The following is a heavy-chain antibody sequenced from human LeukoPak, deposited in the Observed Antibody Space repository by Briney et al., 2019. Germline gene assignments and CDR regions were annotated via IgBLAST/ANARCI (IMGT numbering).Heavy chain of an antibody. D-gene: IGHD2-15*01. CDR1: GFTFSSYS. Sequence: GGSLRLSCAASGFTFSSYSMNWVRQAPGKGLEWVSSISSGGTTYYADSVKGRFTISRDNSKKTLYLQMNSLRAEDTAVYYCAKTPIYCTGDGCYYCWGQGTLVTVSS. J-gene: IGHJ4*02. V-gene: IGHV3-23*01. CDR2: ISSGGTT. CDR3: AKTPIYCTGDGCYYC.